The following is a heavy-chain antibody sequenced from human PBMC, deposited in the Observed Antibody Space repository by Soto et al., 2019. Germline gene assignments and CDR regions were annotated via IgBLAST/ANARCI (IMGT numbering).Heavy chain of an antibody. D-gene: IGHD3-22*01. J-gene: IGHJ4*02. CDR3: ARGRGYYDSSGYDF. V-gene: IGHV3-11*01. CDR1: GFTFSDYY. Sequence: GSLRLSCAASGFTFSDYYMNWIRQAPGKVLEWISYISGGGGSTIYYTDSVKGRFTISRDNAKKSLYLDMNSLRAEDTAVYFCARGRGYYDSSGYDFWGQGXPVTVYS. CDR2: ISGGGGSTI.